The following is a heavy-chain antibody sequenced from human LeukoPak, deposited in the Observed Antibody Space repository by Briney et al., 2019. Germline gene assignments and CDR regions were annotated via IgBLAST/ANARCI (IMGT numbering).Heavy chain of an antibody. V-gene: IGHV3-33*01. Sequence: GRSLRLSCAASGFTFSSYGMHGVRQAPGKGLEGVAVIWYDGSNKYYADSVKGRFTISRDNSKNTLYLQMNSLRAEDTAVYYCARDQAWEVATNDAFDIWGQGTMVTVSS. CDR2: IWYDGSNK. J-gene: IGHJ3*02. D-gene: IGHD5-12*01. CDR3: ARDQAWEVATNDAFDI. CDR1: GFTFSSYG.